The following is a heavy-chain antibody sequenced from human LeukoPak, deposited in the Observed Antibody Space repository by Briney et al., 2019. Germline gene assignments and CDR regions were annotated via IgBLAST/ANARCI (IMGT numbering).Heavy chain of an antibody. Sequence: GGSLRLSCAASGFTFSSYEMNWVRQAPGKGLEWVSYISSSGSTIYYADSVKGRFTISRDNAKNSLYLQMNSLRAEDTAVYYCARVLYDSSGPGAFDIWGQGTMVTVSS. CDR1: GFTFSSYE. V-gene: IGHV3-48*03. CDR2: ISSSGSTI. D-gene: IGHD3-22*01. CDR3: ARVLYDSSGPGAFDI. J-gene: IGHJ3*02.